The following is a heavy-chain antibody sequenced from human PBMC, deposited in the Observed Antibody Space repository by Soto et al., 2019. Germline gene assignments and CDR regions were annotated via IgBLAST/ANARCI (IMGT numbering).Heavy chain of an antibody. D-gene: IGHD2-2*01. CDR1: GYTLTELS. CDR2: FDPEDGET. V-gene: IGHV1-24*01. CDR3: ATALYCSSTSCSYMGWFDP. Sequence: QVQLVQSGAEVKKPGASVKVSCKVSGYTLTELSMHWVRQAPGKGLEWMGGFDPEDGETIYAQKFQGRVTMTEDKSTDTAYMELSSLRSEDTAVYYCATALYCSSTSCSYMGWFDPWGQGTLVTVSS. J-gene: IGHJ5*02.